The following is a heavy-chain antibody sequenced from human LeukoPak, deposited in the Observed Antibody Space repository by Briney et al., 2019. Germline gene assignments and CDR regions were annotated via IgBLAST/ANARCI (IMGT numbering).Heavy chain of an antibody. J-gene: IGHJ5*02. Sequence: SETLSLTCTVSGGSISSSSYYWGWLRQPPGKGLEWIGSIYYSGSTYYNPSLKSRVTISVDTSKNQFSLKLSSVTAADTAVYYCAKGVYIAAAGWFDPWGQGTLVTVSS. D-gene: IGHD6-13*01. CDR2: IYYSGST. CDR1: GGSISSSSYY. V-gene: IGHV4-39*07. CDR3: AKGVYIAAAGWFDP.